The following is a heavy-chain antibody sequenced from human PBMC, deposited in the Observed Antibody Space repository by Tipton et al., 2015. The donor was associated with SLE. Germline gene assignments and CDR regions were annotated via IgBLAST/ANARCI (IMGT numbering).Heavy chain of an antibody. J-gene: IGHJ4*02. V-gene: IGHV4-59*01. CDR3: ARESGEWRGNYYSGGFDY. Sequence: TLSPTCTVSGGSISSYYWSWIRQPPGKGLEWIGYIYYSGSTNYNPSLKSRVTISVDTSKNQFSLKLSSVTAADTAVYYCARESGEWRGNYYSGGFDYWGQGTLVTVSS. CDR1: GGSISSYY. CDR2: IYYSGST. D-gene: IGHD3-22*01.